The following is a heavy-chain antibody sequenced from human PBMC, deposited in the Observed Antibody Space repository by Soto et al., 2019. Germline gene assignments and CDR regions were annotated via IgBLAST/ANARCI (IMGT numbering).Heavy chain of an antibody. CDR2: IKEDGSEK. J-gene: IGHJ4*02. CDR1: EFTFSSYW. D-gene: IGHD6-13*01. CDR3: ARGFSRFDD. V-gene: IGHV3-7*03. Sequence: EVQLVESGGGLVQPGGSLRLSCAASEFTFSSYWMSWVRQAPGKGLEWVANIKEDGSEKYYVDSVKGRFTISRDNVKNSLYLQMNSLRAEDTAVYYCARGFSRFDDWGQGTLVTVSS.